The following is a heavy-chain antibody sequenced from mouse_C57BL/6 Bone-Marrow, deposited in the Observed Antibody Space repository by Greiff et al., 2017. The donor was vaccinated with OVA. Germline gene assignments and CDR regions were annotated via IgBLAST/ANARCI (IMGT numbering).Heavy chain of an antibody. J-gene: IGHJ1*03. Sequence: EVQRVESGGGLVQPGGSLKLSCAASGFTFSDYYMYWVRQTPEKRLEWVAYISNGGGSTYYPDTVKGRFTISRDNAKNTLYLQMSRLKSEDTAMYYCARPRPYWYFDVWGTGTTVTVSS. V-gene: IGHV5-12*01. CDR1: GFTFSDYY. CDR2: ISNGGGST. CDR3: ARPRPYWYFDV.